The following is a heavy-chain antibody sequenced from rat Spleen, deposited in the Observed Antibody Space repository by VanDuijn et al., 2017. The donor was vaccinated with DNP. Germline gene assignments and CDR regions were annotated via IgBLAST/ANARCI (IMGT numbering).Heavy chain of an antibody. D-gene: IGHD4-3*01. V-gene: IGHV5S10*01. CDR3: ASWGIRAYYFDS. CDR2: IIYDGSRT. Sequence: EVQLVESGGGLVQPGRSLKLSCAASGFTFSDYDMAWVRQAPKKGLEWVATIIYDGSRTYYRDSVKGRFTISRDNTKSTLYLQMNSLRSEDTATYYCASWGIRAYYFDSWGQGVMVTVSS. CDR1: GFTFSDYD. J-gene: IGHJ2*01.